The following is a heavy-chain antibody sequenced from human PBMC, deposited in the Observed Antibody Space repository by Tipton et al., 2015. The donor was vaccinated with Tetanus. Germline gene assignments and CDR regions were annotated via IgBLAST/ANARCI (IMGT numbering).Heavy chain of an antibody. CDR3: ARGRGLGPHEYFEH. CDR2: VWYDGSKQ. V-gene: IGHV3-33*01. CDR1: GFTFNGYG. D-gene: IGHD3/OR15-3a*01. J-gene: IGHJ5*02. Sequence: SLRLSCAASGFTFNGYGMHWVRQAPGKGLEWLALVWYDGSKQYYADSVKGRFTISRDNSKNTVDLQMNNLRDGDTAVYYCARGRGLGPHEYFEHWGQGTLITVSS.